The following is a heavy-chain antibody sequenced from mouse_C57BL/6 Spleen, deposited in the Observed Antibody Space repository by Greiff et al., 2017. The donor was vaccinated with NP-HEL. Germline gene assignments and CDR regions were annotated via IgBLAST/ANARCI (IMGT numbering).Heavy chain of an antibody. J-gene: IGHJ2*01. CDR1: GYTFTDYY. CDR2: INPNNGGT. CDR3: ACGIPIIYFDY. V-gene: IGHV1-26*01. D-gene: IGHD1-1*01. Sequence: EVQLQQSGPELVKPGASVKISCKASGYTFTDYYMNWVKQSHGKSLEWIGDINPNNGGTSYNQKFKGKATLTVDKSSSTAYLELRSLTSEDSAVYYCACGIPIIYFDYWGQGTTLTVSS.